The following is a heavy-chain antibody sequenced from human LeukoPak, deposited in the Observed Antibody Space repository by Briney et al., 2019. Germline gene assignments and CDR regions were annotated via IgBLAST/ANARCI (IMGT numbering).Heavy chain of an antibody. CDR1: GFTFSSYG. Sequence: GGSLRLSWAASGFTFSSYGTRWVRQAPGKGLEWVAVIWYDGSNKYYADSVKGRFTISRDNSKNTLYLQMNTLRAEDTAVYYCARDWMATTVDYWGQGTLVTVSS. V-gene: IGHV3-33*01. J-gene: IGHJ4*02. CDR2: IWYDGSNK. D-gene: IGHD5-12*01. CDR3: ARDWMATTVDY.